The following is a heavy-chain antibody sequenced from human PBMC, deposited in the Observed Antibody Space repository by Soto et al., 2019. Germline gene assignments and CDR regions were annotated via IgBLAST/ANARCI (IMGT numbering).Heavy chain of an antibody. CDR1: GGSFSGYY. J-gene: IGHJ4*02. V-gene: IGHV4-34*01. CDR2: INHSGST. Sequence: SETLSLTCAVYGGSFSGYYWSWIRQPPGKGLEWIGEINHSGSTNYNPSLKSRVTISVDTSKNQFSLKLSSVTAADTAVYYCARHETFHGDHDYWGQGTLVTVSS. CDR3: ARHETFHGDHDY. D-gene: IGHD4-17*01.